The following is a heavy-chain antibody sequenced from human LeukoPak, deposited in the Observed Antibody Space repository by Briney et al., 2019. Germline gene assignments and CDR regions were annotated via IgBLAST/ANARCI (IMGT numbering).Heavy chain of an antibody. CDR2: ISSSGSTI. Sequence: GGSLRLSCAASGFTFSSYEMNWVRQAPGKGLEWGSYISSSGSTIYYADSVKGRFTISRDNAKNSLYLQMNSLRAEDTAVYYCARGRGYCSGGSCYRPFDYWGQGTLVTVSS. J-gene: IGHJ4*02. CDR3: ARGRGYCSGGSCYRPFDY. V-gene: IGHV3-48*03. CDR1: GFTFSSYE. D-gene: IGHD2-15*01.